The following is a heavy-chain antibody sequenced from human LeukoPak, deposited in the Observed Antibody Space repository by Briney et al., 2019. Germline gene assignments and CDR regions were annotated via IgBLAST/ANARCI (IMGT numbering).Heavy chain of an antibody. CDR1: GFTFSSYA. CDR2: ISGSGGST. D-gene: IGHD5-18*01. CDR3: AKGAYSYGYLFDY. V-gene: IGHV3-23*01. J-gene: IGHJ4*02. Sequence: GVSLRLSCAASGFTFSSYALSWARQAPGKGLEWVSAISGSGGSTYYADSVKGRFTNSRDNSKNTLYLQMNSLRAEDTAVYYCAKGAYSYGYLFDYWGQGTLVTVSS.